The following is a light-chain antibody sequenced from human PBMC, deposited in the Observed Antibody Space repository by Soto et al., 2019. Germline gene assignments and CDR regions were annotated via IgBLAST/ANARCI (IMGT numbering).Light chain of an antibody. V-gene: IGKV3-20*01. Sequence: EIVLTQSPGTLSLSPGERATLSCRASQRVSSSYLAWYQQKPGQAPRLLIYGASSRATGIPDRFSGSGSGTDFTLTISRLEPEDFVVYCFQQYASSPMVTFGGRTKVEIK. CDR3: QQYASSPMVT. J-gene: IGKJ4*01. CDR1: QRVSSSY. CDR2: GAS.